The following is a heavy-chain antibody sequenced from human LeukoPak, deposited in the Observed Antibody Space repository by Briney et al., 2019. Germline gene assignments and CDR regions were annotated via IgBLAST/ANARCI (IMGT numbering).Heavy chain of an antibody. D-gene: IGHD2-2*01. CDR2: VNPSGGST. J-gene: IGHJ4*02. CDR1: GYTFTSYY. V-gene: IGHV1-46*01. Sequence: GASVKVSCKASGYTFTSYYMHWVRQAPGQGLEWMGIVNPSGGSTSYAQKFQGRVTMTRDMSTSTVYMELSSLRSEDTAVYYCARARDYYCSSTSCPYYFDYWGQGTLVTVSS. CDR3: ARARDYYCSSTSCPYYFDY.